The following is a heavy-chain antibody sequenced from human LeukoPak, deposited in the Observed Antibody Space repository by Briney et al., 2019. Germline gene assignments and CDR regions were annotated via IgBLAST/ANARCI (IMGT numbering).Heavy chain of an antibody. D-gene: IGHD6-19*01. CDR2: IYYSGTT. V-gene: IGHV4-59*08. Sequence: PSETLSLTCTVSGGSISNYYWSWIRQPPGKGLECMGYIYYSGTTNYNPSLKSRVTISVDTSKNQFSLKLSSVTAAGTAVYYCARAGYSSGWYYFDYWGQGTLVTVSS. CDR1: GGSISNYY. J-gene: IGHJ4*02. CDR3: ARAGYSSGWYYFDY.